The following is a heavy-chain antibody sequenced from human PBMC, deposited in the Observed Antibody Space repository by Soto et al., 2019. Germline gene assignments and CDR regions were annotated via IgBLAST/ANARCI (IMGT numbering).Heavy chain of an antibody. D-gene: IGHD6-13*01. J-gene: IGHJ4*02. CDR2: IKQDGSEK. Sequence: PGGSLRLSCAASGFTFSSYWMSWVRQAPGKGQEWVANIKQDGSEKYYVDSVKSRFTISRDNAKNSLYLQMNSLRAEDTAVYYCARDEMGVGSSLDYWGQGTLVTVSS. V-gene: IGHV3-7*03. CDR3: ARDEMGVGSSLDY. CDR1: GFTFSSYW.